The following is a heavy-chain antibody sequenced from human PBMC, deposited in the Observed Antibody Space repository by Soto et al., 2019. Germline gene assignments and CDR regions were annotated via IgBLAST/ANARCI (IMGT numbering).Heavy chain of an antibody. J-gene: IGHJ6*02. D-gene: IGHD4-17*01. V-gene: IGHV4-39*01. Sequence: PSETLSLTCTVSGGSISSSSYYWGWIRQPPGKGLEWIGSIYYSGSTYYNPSLKSRVTISVDTSKNQFSLKLSSVTAADTAVYYCARGSEYGDYPYYYYYGMDVWGQGTTVTVSS. CDR3: ARGSEYGDYPYYYYYGMDV. CDR2: IYYSGST. CDR1: GGSISSSSYY.